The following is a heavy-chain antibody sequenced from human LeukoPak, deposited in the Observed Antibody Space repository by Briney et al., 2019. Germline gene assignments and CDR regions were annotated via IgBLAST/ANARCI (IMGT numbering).Heavy chain of an antibody. CDR1: GYTFTGYY. CDR2: INPNSGGT. Sequence: VASVKVSCKASGYTFTGYYMHWVRQAPGQGLEWMGWINPNSGGTNYAQKFQGRVTMTRDTSISTAYMELSRLRSDDTAVYYRARDKQGYYYDSSAYYSLDYWGQGTLVTVSS. CDR3: ARDKQGYYYDSSAYYSLDY. V-gene: IGHV1-2*02. J-gene: IGHJ4*02. D-gene: IGHD3-22*01.